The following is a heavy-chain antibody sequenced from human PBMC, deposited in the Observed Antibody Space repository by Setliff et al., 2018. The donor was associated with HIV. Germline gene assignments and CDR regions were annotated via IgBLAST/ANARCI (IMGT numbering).Heavy chain of an antibody. J-gene: IGHJ4*02. Sequence: GGSLSLSCAASGFSVSSPYMSWVRQAPGKGLEWVSVIYSGDSGGSTYYADSVKGRFTISRDNSKNTLYLQMNSLRAEDTAVYYCARDTTDDNSIFPYWGQGTQVTVSS. CDR1: GFSVSSPY. V-gene: IGHV3-53*05. CDR2: IYSGDSGGST. CDR3: ARDTTDDNSIFPY. D-gene: IGHD3-22*01.